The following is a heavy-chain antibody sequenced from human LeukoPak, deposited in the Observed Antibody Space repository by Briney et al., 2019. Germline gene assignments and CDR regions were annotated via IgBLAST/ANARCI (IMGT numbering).Heavy chain of an antibody. CDR2: IYISGST. CDR1: GGSIISGSYY. V-gene: IGHV4-61*02. Sequence: SQTLSLTCTVSGGSIISGSYYWTWIRQPAGKGLEWIGRIYISGSTNYNPSLKSRVTISVDTSKNQFSLKLSSVTAADTAVYYCARSHPYCSSTSCHAPFDYWGQGTLVTVSS. CDR3: ARSHPYCSSTSCHAPFDY. D-gene: IGHD2-2*01. J-gene: IGHJ4*02.